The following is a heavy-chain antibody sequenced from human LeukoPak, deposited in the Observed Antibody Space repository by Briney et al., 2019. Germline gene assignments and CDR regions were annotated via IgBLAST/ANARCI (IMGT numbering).Heavy chain of an antibody. D-gene: IGHD6-19*01. Sequence: GESLKISCKGSGYSFTIYWIGWVRQLPGKGLEWMGIIYPGDSDTKYSPSFQGQATMSADQSISAAYLQWSSLKASDTAMYFCARSAVAGSSEAFDIWGQGTMVTVSS. CDR2: IYPGDSDT. J-gene: IGHJ3*02. V-gene: IGHV5-51*01. CDR3: ARSAVAGSSEAFDI. CDR1: GYSFTIYW.